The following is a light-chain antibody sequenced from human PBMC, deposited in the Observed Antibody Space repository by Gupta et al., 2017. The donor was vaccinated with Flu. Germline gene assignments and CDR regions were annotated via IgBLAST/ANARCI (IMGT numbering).Light chain of an antibody. CDR1: QSVTNN. CDR3: QQYNSWPYS. V-gene: IGKV3-15*01. Sequence: EIVMTQSPATLSEPLGERATLSCRASQSVTNNLAWYQQKPGQAPRLLISGSSTRATGIPARFSGSGSGTEFTLTISSLQSEDFAVYYCQQYNSWPYSFGQGTKLEIK. CDR2: GSS. J-gene: IGKJ2*03.